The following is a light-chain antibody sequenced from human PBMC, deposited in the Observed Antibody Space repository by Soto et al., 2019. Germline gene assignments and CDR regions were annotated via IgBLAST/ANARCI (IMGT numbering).Light chain of an antibody. J-gene: IGLJ2*01. CDR2: EVN. CDR1: SSDVGDYND. Sequence: QSALTQPPSASGSPGQSVTISGTGTSSDVGDYNDVSWYQQHPGKAPKLMIYEVNKRPSGVPDRFSGSKSGNTASLTVSGLQTEDEADYYCSSYAGKGVFGGGTKLTVL. V-gene: IGLV2-8*01. CDR3: SSYAGKGV.